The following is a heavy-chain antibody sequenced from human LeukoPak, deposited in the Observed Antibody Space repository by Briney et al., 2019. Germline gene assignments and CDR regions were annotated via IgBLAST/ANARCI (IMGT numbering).Heavy chain of an antibody. CDR3: ARDGDEMATIWYFDY. CDR1: GFAFSNYW. CDR2: INPDGSTS. Sequence: GGSLRLSCAASGFAFSNYWMNWVRQAPGKGLVWVSRINPDGSTSSYADSVKGRFTISRDNAKNTLYLQMNSLRAEDTAVYYCARDGDEMATIWYFDYWGQGTLVTVSS. V-gene: IGHV3-74*01. J-gene: IGHJ4*02. D-gene: IGHD5-24*01.